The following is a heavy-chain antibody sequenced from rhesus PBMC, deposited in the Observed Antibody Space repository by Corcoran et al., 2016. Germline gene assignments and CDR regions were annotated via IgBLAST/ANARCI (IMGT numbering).Heavy chain of an antibody. CDR1: GGSISSNW. CDR3: ARQRLVTGGSEAFDF. Sequence: QLQLQESGPGLVKPSETLSLTCAVSGGSISSNWWSWTRPPPGKGVEWIGRISGGGWSNRYNTSLMSRVTGSQDTSNNQFSLKLSAVTAADTAVYYCARQRLVTGGSEAFDFWGQGLRVTVSS. CDR2: ISGGGWSN. J-gene: IGHJ3*01. D-gene: IGHD6-31*01. V-gene: IGHV4-57*02.